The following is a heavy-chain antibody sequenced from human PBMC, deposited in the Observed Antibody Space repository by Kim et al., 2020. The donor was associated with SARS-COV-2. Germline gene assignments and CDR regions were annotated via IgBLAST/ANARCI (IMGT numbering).Heavy chain of an antibody. CDR3: ARARLDYYGSGSYYNVRWFDP. D-gene: IGHD3-10*01. J-gene: IGHJ5*02. V-gene: IGHV6-1*01. CDR1: GDSVPSNSAA. CDR2: TYYRSKWYN. Sequence: SQTLSLTCAISGDSVPSNSAAWNWIRQSPSRGLEWLGRTYYRSKWYNDYAVSVKSRITINPDTSKNQFSLQLNSVTPEDTAVYYCARARLDYYGSGSYYNVRWFDPWGQGTLVTVSS.